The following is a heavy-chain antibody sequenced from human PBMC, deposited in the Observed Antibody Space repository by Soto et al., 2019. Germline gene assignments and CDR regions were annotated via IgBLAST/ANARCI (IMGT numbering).Heavy chain of an antibody. Sequence: SLRLSCAASGFTFDDYTMHWVRQAPGKGLEWVSLISWDGGSTYYADSVKGRFTISRDNSKNSLYLQMNSLRTEDTALYYCAKDLTGYCSSTSCYTPYYYYGMDVWGQGTTVTVSS. CDR2: ISWDGGST. CDR1: GFTFDDYT. CDR3: AKDLTGYCSSTSCYTPYYYYGMDV. V-gene: IGHV3-43*01. D-gene: IGHD2-2*02. J-gene: IGHJ6*02.